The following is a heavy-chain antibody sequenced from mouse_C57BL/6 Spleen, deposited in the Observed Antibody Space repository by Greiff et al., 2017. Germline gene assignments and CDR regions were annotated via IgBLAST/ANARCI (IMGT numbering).Heavy chain of an antibody. J-gene: IGHJ1*03. D-gene: IGHD1-1*01. Sequence: QVQLKQSGAELVKPGASVKISCKASGYAFSSYWMNWVKQRPGKGLEWIGQIYPGDGDTNYNGKFKGKATLTADKSSSTAYMQLSSLTSEDSAVYFCARFTTVVARYFDVWGTGTTVTVSS. CDR1: GYAFSSYW. CDR3: ARFTTVVARYFDV. CDR2: IYPGDGDT. V-gene: IGHV1-80*01.